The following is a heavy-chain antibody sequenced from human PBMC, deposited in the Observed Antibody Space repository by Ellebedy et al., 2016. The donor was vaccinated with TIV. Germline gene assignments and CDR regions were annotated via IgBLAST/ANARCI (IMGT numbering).Heavy chain of an antibody. CDR2: MYFSGGT. CDR1: GGSISGYY. CDR3: ARFVAAHGYDY. D-gene: IGHD6-25*01. Sequence: MPGGSLRLSCTVSGGSISGYYWGWIRQPPGKGLEWIGYMYFSGGTNSNPSLKSRVTISVDTSNNLFSLTLDSVTAADPAVYYCARFVAAHGYDYWGQGTLVTVSS. J-gene: IGHJ4*02. V-gene: IGHV4-59*01.